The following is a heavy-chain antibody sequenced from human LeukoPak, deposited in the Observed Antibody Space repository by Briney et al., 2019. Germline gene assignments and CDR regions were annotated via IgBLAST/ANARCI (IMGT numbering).Heavy chain of an antibody. V-gene: IGHV3-30-3*01. Sequence: GRSLRLSCAASGFTFSSYAMHWVRQAPGKGLEWVAVISYDGSNKYYADSVKGRFTISRDNSKNTLYLQMNSLRAEDTAIYYCAKGSANARPYYFDYWGQGTLVTVSS. D-gene: IGHD2-15*01. CDR3: AKGSANARPYYFDY. CDR2: ISYDGSNK. J-gene: IGHJ4*02. CDR1: GFTFSSYA.